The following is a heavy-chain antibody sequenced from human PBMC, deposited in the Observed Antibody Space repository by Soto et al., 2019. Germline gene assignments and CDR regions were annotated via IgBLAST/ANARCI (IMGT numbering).Heavy chain of an antibody. CDR2: IYWDDVQ. CDR1: GFSLSTSGVG. D-gene: IGHD2-15*01. J-gene: IGHJ4*02. Sequence: QITLKESGPTLVKPTQTLTLTCTISGFSLSTSGVGVGWIRQPPGKALEWLALIYWDDVQRYSPSLKTRLTITKDTSRNQGVHTMTNMDPVDTATYYCAHSPCSGGTCSLFDYWGQGTLVTVSS. V-gene: IGHV2-5*02. CDR3: AHSPCSGGTCSLFDY.